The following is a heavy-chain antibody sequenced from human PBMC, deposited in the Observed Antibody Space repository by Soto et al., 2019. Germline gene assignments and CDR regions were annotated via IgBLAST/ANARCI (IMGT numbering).Heavy chain of an antibody. D-gene: IGHD2-21*02. CDR3: AREWSLNDNDAFDI. V-gene: IGHV3-48*02. J-gene: IGHJ3*02. Sequence: GGSLRLSCAASGFNFRSYSMNWVRQAPGKGLEWVSEISGSSSTIYYADSVRGRFTISRDNAKKSLYLQMNSLRDEDTAVYYCAREWSLNDNDAFDIWGQGTMVTVS. CDR1: GFNFRSYS. CDR2: ISGSSSTI.